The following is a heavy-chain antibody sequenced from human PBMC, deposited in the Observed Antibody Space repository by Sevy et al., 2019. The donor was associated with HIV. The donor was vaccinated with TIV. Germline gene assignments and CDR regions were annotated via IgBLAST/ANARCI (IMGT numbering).Heavy chain of an antibody. CDR1: GFTFGNYA. CDR2: VGSSGADT. CDR3: AKTLTTGGYFDY. Sequence: GGSLRLSCAASGFTFGNYAMRWVRQAPGKGLEWVSSVGSSGADTFYADSVKGRFTISRDNSKNTLYLQMNSLRVEDTAVYYYAKTLTTGGYFDYWGQGTLVTVSS. V-gene: IGHV3-23*01. D-gene: IGHD1-1*01. J-gene: IGHJ4*02.